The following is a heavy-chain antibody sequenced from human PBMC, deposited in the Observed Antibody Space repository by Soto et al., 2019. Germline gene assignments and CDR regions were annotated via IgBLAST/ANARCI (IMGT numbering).Heavy chain of an antibody. V-gene: IGHV1-46*01. Sequence: ASVKVSCKASGYTFTNYYIHWVRQAPGQGLEWMGVINPTGGRASYAPKFQGRVTLTRDTSTSTAYMELSSLRSDDTAVYYCARVVGWFDPWGQGTLVTVSS. CDR3: ARVVGWFDP. CDR1: GYTFTNYY. CDR2: INPTGGRA. J-gene: IGHJ5*02.